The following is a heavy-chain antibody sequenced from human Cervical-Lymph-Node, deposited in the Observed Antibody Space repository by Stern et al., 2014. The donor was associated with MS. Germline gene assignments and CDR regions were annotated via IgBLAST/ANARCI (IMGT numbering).Heavy chain of an antibody. Sequence: EVQLVESGGGVVQPGRSLRLSCAASGFTFEDYGMSWVRQAPGKGLEWVGVINCNGGSTVYAGSVQGRFTISRDNAKNSLYLQMNSLRAEDTALYHCARAFCTGGVCYSFPFYGMDVWGQGTTVTVSS. CDR1: GFTFEDYG. D-gene: IGHD2-8*02. CDR3: ARAFCTGGVCYSFPFYGMDV. CDR2: INCNGGST. J-gene: IGHJ6*02. V-gene: IGHV3-20*01.